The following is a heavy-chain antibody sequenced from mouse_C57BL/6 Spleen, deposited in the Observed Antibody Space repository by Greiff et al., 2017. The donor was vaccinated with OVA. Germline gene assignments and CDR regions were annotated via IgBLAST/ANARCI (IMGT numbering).Heavy chain of an antibody. Sequence: ESGPGLVKPSQSLSLTCSVTGYSITSGYYWNWIRQFPGNKLEWMGYISYDGSNNYNPSLKNRISITRDTSKNQFFLKLHSVSTDDTATYYCARDLSFYGSSYWYFDVWGTGTTVTVSS. CDR3: ARDLSFYGSSYWYFDV. V-gene: IGHV3-6*01. CDR2: ISYDGSN. J-gene: IGHJ1*03. CDR1: GYSITSGYY. D-gene: IGHD1-1*01.